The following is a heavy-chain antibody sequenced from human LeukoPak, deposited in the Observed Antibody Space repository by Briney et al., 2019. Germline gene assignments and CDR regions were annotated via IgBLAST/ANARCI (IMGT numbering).Heavy chain of an antibody. Sequence: SETLSLTCAISGGSITSSNWWSWVRQPPEKGLEWIGEIYHSGSTNYNPSLKSRVTISVDKSKNLFSLKVSSVTAADTAVYYCARGDYYYDSSGFDYWGQGTLVTVSS. V-gene: IGHV4-4*02. CDR3: ARGDYYYDSSGFDY. J-gene: IGHJ4*02. CDR2: IYHSGST. CDR1: GGSITSSNW. D-gene: IGHD3-22*01.